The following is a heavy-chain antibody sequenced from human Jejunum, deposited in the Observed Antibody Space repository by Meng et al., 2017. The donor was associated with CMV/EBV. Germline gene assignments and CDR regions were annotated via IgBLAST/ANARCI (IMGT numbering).Heavy chain of an antibody. J-gene: IGHJ6*02. CDR1: G. Sequence: GISWVGQAPGHGLEWMGWISAYNGNTSWAQQIQGRVAMATGTSTSTAYMELRSIRSDDTAVYYCAVDCSSTSCYTRVDYYYYGMDVWGQGTTVTVSS. CDR2: ISAYNGNT. CDR3: AVDCSSTSCYTRVDYYYYGMDV. V-gene: IGHV1-18*01. D-gene: IGHD2-2*02.